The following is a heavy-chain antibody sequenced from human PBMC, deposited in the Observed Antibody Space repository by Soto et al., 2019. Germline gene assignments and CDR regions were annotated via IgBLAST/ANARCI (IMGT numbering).Heavy chain of an antibody. J-gene: IGHJ3*02. Sequence: SETLSLTCAVYGGSFRGYYWSCIRQTPGKGLEWIGEINHSGSTNYNPSLKSRVTISVDTSKNQFSLKLSSVTAADTAVYYCARGRPAVVAAGTVSAAFDIWGQGTMVTVSS. CDR1: GGSFRGYY. D-gene: IGHD2-15*01. V-gene: IGHV4-34*01. CDR2: INHSGST. CDR3: ARGRPAVVAAGTVSAAFDI.